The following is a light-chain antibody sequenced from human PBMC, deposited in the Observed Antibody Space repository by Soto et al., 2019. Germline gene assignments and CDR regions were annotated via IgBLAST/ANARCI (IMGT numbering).Light chain of an antibody. CDR1: QSVGSSY. CDR3: QQYGISPPNT. Sequence: EFVLTQSPGTLSLSPGERANLSCRASQSVGSSYLAWYQQKPGQAPRLLIYAASSRATGVPERFSGSGSGTDLSLTISRLEPEDFAVYYCQQYGISPPNTFGQGTRLEIK. V-gene: IGKV3-20*01. J-gene: IGKJ5*01. CDR2: AAS.